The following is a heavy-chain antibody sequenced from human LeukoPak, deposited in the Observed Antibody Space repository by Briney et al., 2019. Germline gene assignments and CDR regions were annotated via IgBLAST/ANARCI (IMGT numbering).Heavy chain of an antibody. CDR2: IKSKTDGGTT. CDR1: GFTFSNAW. CDR3: ARDTSLRYFDWLSTEGHFDY. Sequence: GGSLRLSCAASGFTFSNAWMSWVRQAPGKGLEWVGRIKSKTDGGTTDYAAPVKGRFTISRDDSKTTLYLQMNSLRDEDTAVYYCARDTSLRYFDWLSTEGHFDYWGQGTLVTVSS. V-gene: IGHV3-15*01. D-gene: IGHD3-9*01. J-gene: IGHJ4*02.